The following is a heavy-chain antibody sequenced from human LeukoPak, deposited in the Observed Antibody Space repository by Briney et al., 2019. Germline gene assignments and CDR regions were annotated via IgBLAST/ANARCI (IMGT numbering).Heavy chain of an antibody. CDR1: GGSISGNNYY. D-gene: IGHD3-22*01. V-gene: IGHV4-39*01. Sequence: SETLSLTCIVSGGSISGNNYYWGWIRQPPGKGLEWIGSIHYSGSTYHNPSLKSRVTISVDTSKNQFSLKLYSVTAADTAVYYCARLFGYYDTSGYLKQSAFDIWGQGTMVTVSS. CDR2: IHYSGST. J-gene: IGHJ3*02. CDR3: ARLFGYYDTSGYLKQSAFDI.